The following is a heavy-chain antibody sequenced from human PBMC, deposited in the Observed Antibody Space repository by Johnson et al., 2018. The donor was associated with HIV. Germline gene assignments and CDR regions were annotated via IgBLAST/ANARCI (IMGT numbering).Heavy chain of an antibody. D-gene: IGHD6-13*01. CDR3: ARDVVYSSPCDAFDI. Sequence: VQLVESGGGLVQRGGSLRLSCAASGFTFSNYWMSWVRQAPGKGLEWVANINEDGSEEYYVDSVEGRFTISRDNAKNSLYLQIDSLRAEDTAVYSCARDVVYSSPCDAFDILGQGTMVTVSS. CDR2: INEDGSEE. J-gene: IGHJ3*02. CDR1: GFTFSNYW. V-gene: IGHV3-7*05.